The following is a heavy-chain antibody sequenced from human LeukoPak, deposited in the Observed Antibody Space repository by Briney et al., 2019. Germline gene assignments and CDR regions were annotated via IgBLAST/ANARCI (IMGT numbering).Heavy chain of an antibody. D-gene: IGHD4-17*01. J-gene: IGHJ6*02. Sequence: GGSLRLSCAASGFTAGSCYMAWVRQAPGKGLEWVSFIFTGGDTYYADSVKGRFTISRDDSKNTVFLHMNSLRDEDTAVYYCARDPPVTTDYGLDVWGQGTTVTVSS. CDR2: IFTGGDT. V-gene: IGHV3-66*01. CDR3: ARDPPVTTDYGLDV. CDR1: GFTAGSCY.